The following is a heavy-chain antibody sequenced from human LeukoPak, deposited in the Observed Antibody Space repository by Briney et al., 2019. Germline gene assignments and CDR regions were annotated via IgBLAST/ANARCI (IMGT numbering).Heavy chain of an antibody. V-gene: IGHV3-33*01. Sequence: QPGGSLRLSCAASGFTFSSYGMHWVRQAPGKGLEWVAVIWYDGSNKYYADSVKGRFTISRDNSKNTLYLQMNSLRAEDTAVYYCARDLDYSNYGDYFDYWGQGTLVTVSS. CDR2: IWYDGSNK. J-gene: IGHJ4*02. CDR3: ARDLDYSNYGDYFDY. D-gene: IGHD4-11*01. CDR1: GFTFSSYG.